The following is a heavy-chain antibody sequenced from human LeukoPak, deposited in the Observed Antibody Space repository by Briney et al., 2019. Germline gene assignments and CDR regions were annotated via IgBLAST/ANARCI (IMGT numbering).Heavy chain of an antibody. CDR3: ARGGIVAAAGGDAFDI. CDR1: GGSISSYY. Sequence: SETLSLTCTVSGGSISSYYWSWIRQPPGKGLEWIGYIYYSGSTNYNPSLKSRVTISVDTSKNQFSLKLSSVTAADTAVYYCARGGIVAAAGGDAFDIWGQGTMVTVSS. J-gene: IGHJ3*02. D-gene: IGHD6-13*01. CDR2: IYYSGST. V-gene: IGHV4-59*08.